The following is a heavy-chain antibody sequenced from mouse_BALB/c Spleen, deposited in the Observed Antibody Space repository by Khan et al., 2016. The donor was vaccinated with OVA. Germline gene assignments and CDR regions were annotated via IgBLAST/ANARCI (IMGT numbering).Heavy chain of an antibody. CDR2: ISYSGNT. V-gene: IGHV3-8*02. J-gene: IGHJ3*01. Sequence: EVQLQESGPSLVKPSQTLSLTCSVTGDSITRGYWNWIRKFPGNKLDYMGYISYSGNTYCNPSLKSRISITRDTSTNQYYLQLNSVTTEDTATYYSACELRGFAYWGQGTLVTVSA. CDR3: ACELRGFAY. CDR1: GDSITRGY. D-gene: IGHD1-1*01.